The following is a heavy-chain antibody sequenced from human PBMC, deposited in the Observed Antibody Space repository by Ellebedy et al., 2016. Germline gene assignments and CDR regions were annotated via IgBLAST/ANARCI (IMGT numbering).Heavy chain of an antibody. Sequence: GESLKISCAASGFTFSSYWMSWVRQAPGKGLEWVANIKQDGSEKYYVDSVKGRFTISRDNSKNSLYLQMNSLRTEDTALYYCAKGESGGYCSGGSCFDYWGQGTLVTVSS. CDR1: GFTFSSYW. V-gene: IGHV3-7*03. CDR2: IKQDGSEK. CDR3: AKGESGGYCSGGSCFDY. D-gene: IGHD2-15*01. J-gene: IGHJ4*02.